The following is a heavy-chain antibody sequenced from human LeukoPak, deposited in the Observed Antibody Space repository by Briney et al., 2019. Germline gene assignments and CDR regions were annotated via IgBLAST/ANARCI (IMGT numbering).Heavy chain of an antibody. CDR1: RGTFSSYA. Sequence: GASVKVSCKASRGTFSSYAISWVRQAPGQGLEWMGGIIPIFGTANYAQKFQGRVTITADESTSTAYMELSSLRSEDTAVYYCARAGATVTSGFDYWGQGTLVTVSS. CDR3: ARAGATVTSGFDY. J-gene: IGHJ4*02. CDR2: IIPIFGTA. V-gene: IGHV1-69*01. D-gene: IGHD4-17*01.